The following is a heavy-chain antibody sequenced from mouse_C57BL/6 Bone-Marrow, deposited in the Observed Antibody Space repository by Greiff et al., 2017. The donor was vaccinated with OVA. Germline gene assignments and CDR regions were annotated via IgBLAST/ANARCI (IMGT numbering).Heavy chain of an antibody. Sequence: VQLQQPGAELVRPGASVKLSCTASGFNIKDDYMHWVKQRPEQGLEWIGWIDPENGDTEYASKFQGKATITADTSSNTAYLQLSSLTSEDTAVYYCTTHGSSYWYFDVWGTGTTVTVSS. CDR1: GFNIKDDY. D-gene: IGHD1-1*01. J-gene: IGHJ1*03. CDR2: IDPENGDT. CDR3: TTHGSSYWYFDV. V-gene: IGHV14-4*01.